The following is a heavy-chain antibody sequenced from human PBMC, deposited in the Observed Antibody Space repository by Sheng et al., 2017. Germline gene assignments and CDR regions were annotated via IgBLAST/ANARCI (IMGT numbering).Heavy chain of an antibody. Sequence: EVQLVESGGGLVQPGGSLRLSCEASGFTFSDHYMDWVRQAPGKGLEWVGRSRYKAKSYTTEYAASVKGRFTISRDDSKNSVYLQMNSLKTEDTAVYYCARAEADPSDYYMDVWGKGTTVTVSS. V-gene: IGHV3-72*01. J-gene: IGHJ6*03. CDR2: SRYKAKSYTT. CDR3: ARAEADPSDYYMDV. CDR1: GFTFSDHY. D-gene: IGHD2-15*01.